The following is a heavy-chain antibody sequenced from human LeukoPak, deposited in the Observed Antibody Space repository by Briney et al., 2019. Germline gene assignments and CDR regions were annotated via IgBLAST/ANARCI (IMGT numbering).Heavy chain of an antibody. D-gene: IGHD1-20*01. Sequence: PKASVKVSCKASGYTFTGYYIHWVRQMPGKGLEWMGIIYPGDSDTRYSPSFQGQVTISADKSISTAYLQWSSLKASDTAMYYCARLGNWNPDYWGQGTLVTVSS. J-gene: IGHJ4*02. CDR2: IYPGDSDT. CDR3: ARLGNWNPDY. CDR1: GYTFTGYY. V-gene: IGHV5-51*01.